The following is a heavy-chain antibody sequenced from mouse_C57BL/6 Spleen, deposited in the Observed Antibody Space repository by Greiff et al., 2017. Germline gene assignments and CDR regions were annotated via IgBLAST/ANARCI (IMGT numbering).Heavy chain of an antibody. V-gene: IGHV1-26*01. D-gene: IGHD1-2*01. CDR1: GYTFTDYY. CDR2: INPNNGGT. Sequence: EVQLHQSGPELVKPGASVKISCKASGYTFTDYYMNWVKQSHGKSLEWIGDINPNNGGTSYNQKFKGKATLTVDKSSSTAYMELRSLTSEDSAVYYCARSPIYYGNYWGQGTTLTVSS. CDR3: ARSPIYYGNY. J-gene: IGHJ2*01.